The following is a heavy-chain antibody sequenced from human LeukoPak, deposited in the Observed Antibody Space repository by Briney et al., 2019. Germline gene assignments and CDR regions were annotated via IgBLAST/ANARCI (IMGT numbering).Heavy chain of an antibody. CDR2: ISGSGHNT. CDR1: GFTFSSYE. J-gene: IGHJ4*02. Sequence: GGSLRLSCAASGFTFSSYEMNWVRQAPGKGLEWVSVISGSGHNTYYADSVKGRFTISRDNSKNTLYLQMNSLRAEDTAVYYCAKGENSNSWSTIDNWGQGTLVTVSS. CDR3: AKGENSNSWSTIDN. D-gene: IGHD6-13*01. V-gene: IGHV3-23*01.